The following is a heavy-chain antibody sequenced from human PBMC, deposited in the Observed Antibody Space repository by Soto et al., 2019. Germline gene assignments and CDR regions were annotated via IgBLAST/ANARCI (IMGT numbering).Heavy chain of an antibody. CDR1: GGSISSSSYY. D-gene: IGHD3-3*01. CDR2: IYYSGST. V-gene: IGHV4-39*01. CDR3: ARHFAQARTSHLRMDV. Sequence: SETLSLTCTVSGGSISSSSYYWGWIRQPPXKGLEWIGSIYYSGSTYYNPSLKSRVTISVDTSKNQFSLKLSSVTAADTAVYYCARHFAQARTSHLRMDVWGQGTTVTVSS. J-gene: IGHJ6*02.